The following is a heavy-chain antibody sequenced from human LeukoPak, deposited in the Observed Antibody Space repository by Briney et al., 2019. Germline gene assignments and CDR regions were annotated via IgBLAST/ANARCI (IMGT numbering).Heavy chain of an antibody. CDR3: ARSYGDNLNFDY. J-gene: IGHJ4*02. Sequence: SETLSLTCTVSGGSISSYYWSWIGQPPGKGLEWIGYIYYTGSTNYNPSLKSRVTISVDTSKNQFSLKLSSVTAADTAVYYCARSYGDNLNFDYWGQGSLVTVSS. CDR2: IYYTGST. V-gene: IGHV4-59*01. D-gene: IGHD4-17*01. CDR1: GGSISSYY.